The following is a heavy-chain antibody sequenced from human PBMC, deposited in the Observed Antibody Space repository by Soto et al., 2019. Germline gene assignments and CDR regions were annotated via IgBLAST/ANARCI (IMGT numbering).Heavy chain of an antibody. J-gene: IGHJ4*02. Sequence: SETLSLTCTVSGGSISSSGYYWGWIRQPPGKGLEWIGSIYYSGSTYYNPSLKSRVNISVDTSKHQFSLKLSSVTAADSAVYYCARHGGRELSLYYFDFWGQGTPVTVSS. CDR1: GGSISSSGYY. D-gene: IGHD3-16*02. V-gene: IGHV4-39*01. CDR2: IYYSGST. CDR3: ARHGGRELSLYYFDF.